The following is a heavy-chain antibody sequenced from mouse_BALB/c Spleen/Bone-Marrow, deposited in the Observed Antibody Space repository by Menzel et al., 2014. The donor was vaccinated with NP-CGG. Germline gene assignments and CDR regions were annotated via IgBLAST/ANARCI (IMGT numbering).Heavy chain of an antibody. D-gene: IGHD2-1*01. CDR3: ARYGNGLMDY. J-gene: IGHJ4*01. V-gene: IGHV14-3*02. CDR2: IDTANGNT. CDR1: GFNIKDTY. Sequence: VHLQQSGAELVKPGASVKLSCTASGFNIKDTYMHWAKQRPEQGLEWIGRIDTANGNTKYDPKFQGKATITADTSSNTAYLQLSSLTSEDTAVYYCARYGNGLMDYWGQGTSVTVSS.